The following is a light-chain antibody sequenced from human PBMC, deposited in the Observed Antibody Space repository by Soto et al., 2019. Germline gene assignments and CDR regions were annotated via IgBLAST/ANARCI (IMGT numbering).Light chain of an antibody. CDR2: GAS. CDR1: QSVSSSD. V-gene: IGKV3-20*01. Sequence: EIVLTQSTGTLSLSPGDRATLSCRASQSVSSSDFAWYQQKAAQAPRLLIDGASSRATGIPDRFSGSGSGTDFTLTISSREPEDFSVDYCQQYGSSPFYTFGQGTKLEI. CDR3: QQYGSSPFYT. J-gene: IGKJ2*01.